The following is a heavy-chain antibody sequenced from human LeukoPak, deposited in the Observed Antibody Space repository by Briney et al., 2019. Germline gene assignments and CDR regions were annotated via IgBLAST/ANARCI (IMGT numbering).Heavy chain of an antibody. CDR1: GFTFSSYA. CDR3: AREGPTVTPFDY. V-gene: IGHV3-30-3*01. Sequence: GGSLRLSCAASGFTFSSYAMHWVRQAPGKGLEWVAVISYDGSNKYYADSVKGRSTISRDNSKNTLYLKMNNLRAEDTAVYYCAREGPTVTPFDYWGQGTLVTVSS. CDR2: ISYDGSNK. J-gene: IGHJ4*02. D-gene: IGHD4-11*01.